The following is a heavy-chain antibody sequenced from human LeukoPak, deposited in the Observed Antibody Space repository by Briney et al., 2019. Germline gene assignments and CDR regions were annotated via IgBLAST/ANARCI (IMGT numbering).Heavy chain of an antibody. CDR3: ARERDAFDI. V-gene: IGHV3-48*01. J-gene: IGHJ3*02. CDR1: GFTFSRYS. CDR2: ISSSSSTI. Sequence: GGSLRLSCAASGFTFSRYSINWVRQAPGKGLEWVSYISSSSSTIYYADSVKGRFTISRDNAKNSLYLQMNSLRAEDTAVYYCARERDAFDIWGQGTMVTVSS.